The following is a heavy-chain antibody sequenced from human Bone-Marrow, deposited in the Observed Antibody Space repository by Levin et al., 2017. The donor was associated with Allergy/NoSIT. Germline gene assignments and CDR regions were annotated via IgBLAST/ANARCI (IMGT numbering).Heavy chain of an antibody. J-gene: IGHJ5*02. Sequence: AGGSLRLSCAASGFTFSSYAMTWVRQAPGKGLEWVSAISGSGGSTYYADSVKGRFTISRDNSKNTLYLQMNSLRAEDTAVYYCAKDPSTASAGTNYNRFDPWGQGTLVTVSS. D-gene: IGHD6-13*01. CDR2: ISGSGGST. CDR1: GFTFSSYA. V-gene: IGHV3-23*01. CDR3: AKDPSTASAGTNYNRFDP.